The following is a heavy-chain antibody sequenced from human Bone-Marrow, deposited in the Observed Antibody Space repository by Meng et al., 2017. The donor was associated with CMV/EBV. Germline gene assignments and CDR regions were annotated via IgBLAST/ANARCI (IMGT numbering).Heavy chain of an antibody. Sequence: SETLSLTCTVSGGSISSSSYYWGWIRQPPGKGLEWIGSIYYSGSTYYNPSLKSRVTISVDTSKNQFSLKLSSVTAADTAVYYCARATFGDYYDSSGSLYYYYGMDVWSQWPTVPVYS. CDR2: IYYSGST. CDR1: GGSISSSSYY. D-gene: IGHD3-22*01. J-gene: IGHJ6*02. V-gene: IGHV4-39*07. CDR3: ARATFGDYYDSSGSLYYYYGMDV.